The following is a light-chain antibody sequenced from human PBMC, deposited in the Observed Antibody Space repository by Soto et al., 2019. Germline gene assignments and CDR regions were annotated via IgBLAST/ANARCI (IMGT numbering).Light chain of an antibody. CDR1: SSNIGAGYD. J-gene: IGLJ2*01. Sequence: QLVLTQPPSVSGAPGQGVTISCTGSSSNIGAGYDVQWYQQLPGLTPRLLIYGDTIRPSGVPDRFSASKSGASGSLAITGLQAEDEADYYCQSYDTSLRGVVFGGGTKVTVL. CDR2: GDT. V-gene: IGLV1-40*01. CDR3: QSYDTSLRGVV.